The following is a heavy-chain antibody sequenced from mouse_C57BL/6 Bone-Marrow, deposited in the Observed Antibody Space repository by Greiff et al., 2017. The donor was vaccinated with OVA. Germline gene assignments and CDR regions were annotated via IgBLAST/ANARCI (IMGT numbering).Heavy chain of an antibody. CDR2: IHPNSGST. CDR3: AREEDYHNAMDY. Sequence: QVQLQQPGAELVKPGASVKLSCKASGYTFTSYWMHWVKQRPGQGLEWIGMIHPNSGSTNYNEKFKSKATLTVDKSSSTAYMQLSSLTSEDSAVYYCAREEDYHNAMDYWGQGTSVTVSS. V-gene: IGHV1-64*01. CDR1: GYTFTSYW. J-gene: IGHJ4*01. D-gene: IGHD2-4*01.